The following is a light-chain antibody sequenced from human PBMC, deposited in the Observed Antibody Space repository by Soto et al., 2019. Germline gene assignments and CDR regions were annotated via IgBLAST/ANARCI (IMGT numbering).Light chain of an antibody. CDR1: NSDVGAFEY. V-gene: IGLV2-14*01. CDR2: EVS. CDR3: SSYTSSSTHYV. Sequence: QSVLTQPASVSGSPGQSITISCTGTNSDVGAFEYVSWYQQHPGKAPKILIYEVSNRPSGVSNRFSGSKSGNTASLTISGLQAEDEADYYCSSYTSSSTHYVFGTGTKVTVL. J-gene: IGLJ1*01.